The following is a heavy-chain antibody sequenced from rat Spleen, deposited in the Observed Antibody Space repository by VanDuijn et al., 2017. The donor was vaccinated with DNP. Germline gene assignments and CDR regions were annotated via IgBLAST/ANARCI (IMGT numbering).Heavy chain of an antibody. Sequence: QVQLQQSGAGVAKPGSSVKISCKASGYTFTTYYIGWIKQTTGQGLDYIGYISTGSGGTGFNEKFKDKATLTVDKSSSTAFMQLSSLTPDDSAVYYCARSWVGVRGIWFAYWGQGTLVTVSS. CDR2: ISTGSGGT. CDR3: ARSWVGVRGIWFAY. D-gene: IGHD4-3*01. J-gene: IGHJ3*01. CDR1: GYTFTTYY. V-gene: IGHV1-43*01.